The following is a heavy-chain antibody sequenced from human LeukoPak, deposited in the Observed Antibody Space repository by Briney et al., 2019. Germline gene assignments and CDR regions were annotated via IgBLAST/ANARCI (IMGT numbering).Heavy chain of an antibody. CDR1: GFTFSSYS. Sequence: GGSLRLSCAASGFTFSSYSMNWVRQAPGKGLEWVSYISSASNTIYYADSVKGRFTISRDNAKNSLYLQMNSLRAEDTAMYYCARDGWFGDNNWFDPWGQGTLVTASS. CDR3: ARDGWFGDNNWFDP. J-gene: IGHJ5*02. D-gene: IGHD3-10*01. V-gene: IGHV3-48*01. CDR2: ISSASNTI.